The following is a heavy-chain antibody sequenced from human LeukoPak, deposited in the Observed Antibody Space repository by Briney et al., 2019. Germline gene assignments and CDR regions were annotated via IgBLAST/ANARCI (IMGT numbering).Heavy chain of an antibody. CDR3: ARVATMVFYYMDV. V-gene: IGHV1-2*02. Sequence: ASVKVSCKASGYTFTGYYMHWVRQAPGQGLGWMGWINPNSGGTNYAQKFQGRVTMTRDTSISTAYMELSRLRSDDTAVYYCARVATMVFYYMDVWGKGTTVTVSS. D-gene: IGHD3-10*01. CDR2: INPNSGGT. J-gene: IGHJ6*03. CDR1: GYTFTGYY.